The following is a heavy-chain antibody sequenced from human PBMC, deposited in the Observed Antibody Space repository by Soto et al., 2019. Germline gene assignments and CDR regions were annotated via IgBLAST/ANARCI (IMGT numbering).Heavy chain of an antibody. V-gene: IGHV4-31*03. CDR3: ARGAVVATTLFDY. Sequence: QVQLQESGPGLVKPSQTLSLTCTVSGGSISSGGCYWSWIRQDPGKGLEWIGYIYYSGSTYYNPSTKSRVTISVDTSKNQFSLKLSSVTAADTAVYYCARGAVVATTLFDYWGQGTLVTVSS. CDR2: IYYSGST. CDR1: GGSISSGGCY. D-gene: IGHD1-26*01. J-gene: IGHJ4*02.